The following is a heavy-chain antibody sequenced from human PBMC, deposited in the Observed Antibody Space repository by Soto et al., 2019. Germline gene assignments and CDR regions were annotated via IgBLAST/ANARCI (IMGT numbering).Heavy chain of an antibody. CDR1: GGSISSYY. J-gene: IGHJ4*02. V-gene: IGHV4-59*12. D-gene: IGHD2-8*02. CDR3: ARDKITGLFDY. Sequence: PSETLSLTWTVAGGSISSYYWSWIRQPPGKGLEWIGYIYYSGSTYYNPSLKSRVTISVDTSKNQFSLKLTSVTAADTALYYCARDKITGLFDYWGQGTLVTVSS. CDR2: IYYSGST.